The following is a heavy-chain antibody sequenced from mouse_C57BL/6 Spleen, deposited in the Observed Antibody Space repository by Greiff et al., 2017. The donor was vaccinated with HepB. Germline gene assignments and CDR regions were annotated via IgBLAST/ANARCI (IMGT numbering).Heavy chain of an antibody. CDR3: ARGLGSSSYFYYFDY. V-gene: IGHV1-69*01. CDR1: GYTFTSYW. J-gene: IGHJ2*01. Sequence: QVQLQQPGAELVMPGASVKLSCKASGYTFTSYWMHWVKQRPGQGLEWIGEIDPSDSYTNYNQKFKGKSTSTVDKSSSKAYMQLSSLTSEDSAVYYCARGLGSSSYFYYFDYWGQGTTLTVSS. D-gene: IGHD1-1*01. CDR2: IDPSDSYT.